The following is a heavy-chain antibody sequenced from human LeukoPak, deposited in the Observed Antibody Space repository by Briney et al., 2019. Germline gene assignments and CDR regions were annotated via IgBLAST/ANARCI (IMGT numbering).Heavy chain of an antibody. CDR3: AREAKTGDARDY. D-gene: IGHD7-27*01. Sequence: SETLSLTCTVSGGSISSYYWSWIRQPPGKGLEWIGYIYYSGSTYYNPSLKSRVTISVDRSKNQFSLKLSSVTAADTAVYYCAREAKTGDARDYWGQGTLVTVSS. CDR2: IYYSGST. J-gene: IGHJ4*02. V-gene: IGHV4-59*12. CDR1: GGSISSYY.